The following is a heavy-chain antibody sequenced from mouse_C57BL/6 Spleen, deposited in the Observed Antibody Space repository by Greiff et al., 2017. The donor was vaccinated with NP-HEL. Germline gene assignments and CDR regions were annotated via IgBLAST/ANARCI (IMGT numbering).Heavy chain of an antibody. V-gene: IGHV3-6*01. CDR1: GYSITSGYY. D-gene: IGHD2-1*01. Sequence: EVKLLESGPGLVKPSQSLSLTCSVTGYSITSGYYWNWIRQFPGNKLEWMGYISYDGSNNYNPSLKNRISITRDTSKNQFFLKLNSVTTEDTATYYCARAIYPLDYWGQGTTLTVSS. J-gene: IGHJ2*01. CDR2: ISYDGSN. CDR3: ARAIYPLDY.